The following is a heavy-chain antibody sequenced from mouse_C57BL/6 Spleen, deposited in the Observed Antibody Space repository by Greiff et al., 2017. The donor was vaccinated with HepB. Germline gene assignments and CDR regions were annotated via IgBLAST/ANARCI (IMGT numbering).Heavy chain of an antibody. D-gene: IGHD3-2*02. CDR1: GFTFSDYY. J-gene: IGHJ2*01. CDR3: ARRSSGYYFDY. V-gene: IGHV5-16*01. Sequence: EVQLVESEGGLVQPGSSMKLSCTASGFTFSDYYMAWVRQVPEKGLEWVANINYDGSSTYYLDSLKSRFIISRDNAKNILYLQMSSLKSEDTATYYCARRSSGYYFDYWGQGTTLTVSS. CDR2: INYDGSST.